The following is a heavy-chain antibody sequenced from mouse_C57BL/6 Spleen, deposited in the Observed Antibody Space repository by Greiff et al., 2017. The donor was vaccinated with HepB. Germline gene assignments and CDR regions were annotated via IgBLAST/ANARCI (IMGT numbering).Heavy chain of an antibody. V-gene: IGHV1-82*01. CDR3: ARREAGTGYYYAMDY. Sequence: VQLQESGPELVKPGASVKISCKASGYAFSSSWMNWVKQRPGKGLEWIGRIYPGDGDTNYNGKFKGKATLTADKSSSTAYMQLSSLTSEDSAVYFCARREAGTGYYYAMDYWGQGTSVTVSS. J-gene: IGHJ4*01. CDR2: IYPGDGDT. CDR1: GYAFSSSW. D-gene: IGHD3-3*01.